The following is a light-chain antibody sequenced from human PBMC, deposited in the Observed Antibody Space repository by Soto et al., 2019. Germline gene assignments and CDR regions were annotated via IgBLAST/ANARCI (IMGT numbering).Light chain of an antibody. V-gene: IGKV3-20*01. CDR3: QQYGNSPIT. Sequence: IVLTHSPATLSSFPCYRSTISFRSSERIYSAYLGWYQQKPGQAPRLLIYGTSSRATGIPDRFSGSGSGTDFTLTISRLEPEDFAVYYCQQYGNSPITFGQGTRLEIK. CDR2: GTS. J-gene: IGKJ5*01. CDR1: ERIYSAY.